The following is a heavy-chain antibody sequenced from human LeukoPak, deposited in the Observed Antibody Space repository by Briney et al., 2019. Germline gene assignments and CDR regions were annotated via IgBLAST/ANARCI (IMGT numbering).Heavy chain of an antibody. CDR2: IYYSGSI. CDR1: GASISSYY. D-gene: IGHD5-24*01. CDR3: ARVNGYNIDY. Sequence: SETLSLTCTVPGASISSYYWSWIRQPPGRGLECIGYIYYSGSISYNPSRMSRVTFSVDKSKNQFSLNLTSVTAADTAVYYCARVNGYNIDYWGQGTLVTVSS. J-gene: IGHJ4*02. V-gene: IGHV4-59*01.